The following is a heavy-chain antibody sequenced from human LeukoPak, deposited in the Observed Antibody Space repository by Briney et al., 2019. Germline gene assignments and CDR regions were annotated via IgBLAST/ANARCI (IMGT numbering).Heavy chain of an antibody. CDR2: IWFDGSNK. V-gene: IGHV3-33*01. J-gene: IGHJ4*02. CDR1: GFTFRSYG. CDR3: AREGGIYPYNFDY. Sequence: GRSLRLSCAASGFTFRSYGMHWVRQSPGKGLEWVAIIWFDGSNKYYAESVKGRFTISRDNSMNTLYLQMNSLRAGDTAVYYCAREGGIYPYNFDYGSEGTPVTVSA. D-gene: IGHD3-16*01.